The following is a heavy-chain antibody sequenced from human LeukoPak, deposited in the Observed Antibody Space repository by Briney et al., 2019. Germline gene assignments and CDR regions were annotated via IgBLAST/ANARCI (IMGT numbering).Heavy chain of an antibody. J-gene: IGHJ4*02. CDR3: ARVTGGYSLDY. Sequence: SETLSLTCTVSGGSISSGGYYWSWLRQHPGKGLEWIGYIYYSGSTYYNPSLKSRVTISVDTSKNQFSLKLSSVTAADTAVYYRARVTGGYSLDYWGQGTLVTVSS. V-gene: IGHV4-31*03. D-gene: IGHD3-22*01. CDR1: GGSISSGGYY. CDR2: IYYSGST.